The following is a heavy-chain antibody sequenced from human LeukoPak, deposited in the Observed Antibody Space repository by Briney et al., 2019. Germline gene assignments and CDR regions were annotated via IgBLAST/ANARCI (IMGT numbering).Heavy chain of an antibody. CDR2: INPSGGST. V-gene: IGHV1-46*01. J-gene: IGHJ4*02. D-gene: IGHD3-3*01. Sequence: GASVKVSCKASGYTFTSYYMHWVRQAPGQGLEWMGIINPSGGSTSYAQKFQGRVTMTRDTSTSTVYMELSSLRSEDTAVYYCARDGSFTPQYYDFWSGYYDGPIDYWGQGTLVTVSS. CDR3: ARDGSFTPQYYDFWSGYYDGPIDY. CDR1: GYTFTSYY.